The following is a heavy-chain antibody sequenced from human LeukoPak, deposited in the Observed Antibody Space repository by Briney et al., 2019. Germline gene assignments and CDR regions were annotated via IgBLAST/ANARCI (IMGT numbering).Heavy chain of an antibody. CDR2: INNDGSGT. D-gene: IGHD3-10*01. Sequence: PGGSLRLSCAASGFTFSSYWMHWVRQALGKGLMWVSVINNDGSGTNYADSVKGRSTISRDNAKNTLYLQMTSLGAEDTAVYYCVRGGFGHAMDVWGQGTTVTVSS. V-gene: IGHV3-74*01. J-gene: IGHJ6*02. CDR1: GFTFSSYW. CDR3: VRGGFGHAMDV.